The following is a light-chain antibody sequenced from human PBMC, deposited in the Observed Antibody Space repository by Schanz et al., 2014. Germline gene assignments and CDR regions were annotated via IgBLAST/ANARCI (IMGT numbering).Light chain of an antibody. V-gene: IGLV2-8*01. Sequence: QSALTQPPSASGSPGQSVTISCTGTNSDVGGYNYVSWYQQHPGKAPKLMIYEVSKRPSGVPDRFSGSKSGNTASLTISGLQAEDEADYYCSSYTSSGVVFGGGTKLTVL. CDR1: NSDVGGYNY. J-gene: IGLJ2*01. CDR3: SSYTSSGVV. CDR2: EVS.